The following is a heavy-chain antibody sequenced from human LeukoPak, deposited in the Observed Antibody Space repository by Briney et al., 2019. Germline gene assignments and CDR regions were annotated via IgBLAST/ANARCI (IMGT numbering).Heavy chain of an antibody. D-gene: IGHD3-10*01. V-gene: IGHV3-74*01. Sequence: RAGGSLRLSCAASGFTFSSYWMHWVRQAPGKGLVWVSRINSDGSSTSYADSVKGRFTISRDNAKNTLYLQMNSLRAEDTAVYYCARARGPRGSNYAFDIWGQGTMVTVSS. J-gene: IGHJ3*02. CDR3: ARARGPRGSNYAFDI. CDR2: INSDGSST. CDR1: GFTFSSYW.